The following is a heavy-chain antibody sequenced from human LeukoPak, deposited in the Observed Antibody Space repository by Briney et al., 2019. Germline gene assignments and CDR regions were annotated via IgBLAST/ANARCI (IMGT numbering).Heavy chain of an antibody. CDR2: FDPEDGET. V-gene: IGHV1-24*01. J-gene: IGHJ6*02. CDR1: GYTLTELS. CDR3: ATTGIVGATSDYYYGMDV. Sequence: ASVNVSCKVSGYTLTELSMHWVRQAPGKGLEWMGGFDPEDGETIYAQKFQGRVTMTEDTSTDTAYMELSSLRSEDTAVYYCATTGIVGATSDYYYGMDVWGQGTTVTVSS. D-gene: IGHD1-26*01.